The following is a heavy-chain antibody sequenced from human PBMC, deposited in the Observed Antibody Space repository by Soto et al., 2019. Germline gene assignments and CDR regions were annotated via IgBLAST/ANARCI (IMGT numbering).Heavy chain of an antibody. CDR3: ARQISGDSDAFDI. CDR2: INPNSGGT. V-gene: IGHV1-2*02. Sequence: GASLKVSCKASGYTFSDYYMHWVRQAPGLGLQRMGWINPNSGGTNYAQRFQGRVTMTWDTSISTAYMEVSRLSSDDTAVYYCARQISGDSDAFDIWGQGTMVTVS. J-gene: IGHJ3*02. CDR1: GYTFSDYY. D-gene: IGHD2-21*02.